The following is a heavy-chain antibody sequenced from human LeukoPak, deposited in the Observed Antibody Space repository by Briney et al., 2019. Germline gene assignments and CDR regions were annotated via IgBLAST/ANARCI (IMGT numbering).Heavy chain of an antibody. CDR3: ALNIGYCSSTSCYDWWFDP. Sequence: SETLSLTCAVYGGSFSGYYWSWIRQPPGKGLEWIGEINHSGSTNYNPSLKSRVTISVDTSKSQFSLKLSSVTAADTAVYYCALNIGYCSSTSCYDWWFDPWGQGTLVTVSS. CDR1: GGSFSGYY. CDR2: INHSGST. D-gene: IGHD2-2*01. V-gene: IGHV4-34*01. J-gene: IGHJ5*02.